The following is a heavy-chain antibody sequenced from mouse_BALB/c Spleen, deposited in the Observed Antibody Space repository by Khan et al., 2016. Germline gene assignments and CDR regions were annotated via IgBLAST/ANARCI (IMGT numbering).Heavy chain of an antibody. CDR3: TRSHGYYAMDY. J-gene: IGHJ4*01. CDR2: IHYSGGT. CDR1: GYSITSGYS. V-gene: IGHV3-1*02. Sequence: EVQLQESGPDLVKPSQSLSLTCTVTGYSITSGYSWHWIRQFPGNKLEWMGYIHYSGGTNNIPPPKSRISTNRTTPKNQFFLQLHSVTPEDTATYYCTRSHGYYAMDYWGQGTSVTVSS.